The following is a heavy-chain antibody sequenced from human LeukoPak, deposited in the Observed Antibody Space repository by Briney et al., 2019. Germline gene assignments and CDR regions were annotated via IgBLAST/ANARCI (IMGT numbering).Heavy chain of an antibody. CDR1: GLIVSSNY. CDR3: ARGAWFGDYYFDY. D-gene: IGHD3-10*01. J-gene: IGHJ4*02. CDR2: IYSGGST. V-gene: IGHV3-66*01. Sequence: GGSLRLSCAASGLIVSSNYMSWVRQAPGKGREWVSVIYSGGSTYYADSVKGRFTISRDNSKNTLYLQMNSLRAEDTAVYYCARGAWFGDYYFDYWGQGTLVTVSS.